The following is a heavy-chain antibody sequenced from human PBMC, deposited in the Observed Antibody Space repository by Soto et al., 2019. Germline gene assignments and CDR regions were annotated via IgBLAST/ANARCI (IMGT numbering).Heavy chain of an antibody. CDR2: MSDDGSKK. J-gene: IGHJ4*02. CDR1: GFSFSKYG. V-gene: IGHV3-30*18. CDR3: AKELRKTGGYYFDC. Sequence: QVQLVESGGGVVQPGRSLRLSCAASGFSFSKYGMNWVRQAPGKGLEWVAEMSDDGSKKYYGDSVKGRFTISRDNSKNTLYLLMDSLRPEDTAMYHCAKELRKTGGYYFDCWGQGTLVTVSS. D-gene: IGHD3-16*01.